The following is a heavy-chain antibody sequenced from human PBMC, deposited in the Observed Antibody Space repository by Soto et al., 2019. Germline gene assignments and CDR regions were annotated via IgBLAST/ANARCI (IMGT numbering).Heavy chain of an antibody. CDR1: GGSINSDY. CDR3: ARLHLLALQGAFDI. Sequence: QVQLQESGPGLVKPSETLSLTCSVSGGSINSDYWTWIRQSAGKGLEWIGRISTSGRTTYNPSLKSRVTMSIDTSRNQFSLTLISVTAADTALYYCARLHLLALQGAFDIWGQGTMVTVSS. J-gene: IGHJ3*02. V-gene: IGHV4-4*07. CDR2: ISTSGRT. D-gene: IGHD3-10*01.